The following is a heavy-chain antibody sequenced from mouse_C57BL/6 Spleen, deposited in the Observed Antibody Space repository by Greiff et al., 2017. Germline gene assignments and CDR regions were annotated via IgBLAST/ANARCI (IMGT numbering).Heavy chain of an antibody. J-gene: IGHJ2*01. V-gene: IGHV1-82*01. CDR1: GYAFSSSW. Sequence: VQLQQSGPELVKPGASVKISCQASGYAFSSSWMNWVKQRPGKGLEWIGRIYPGDGDTNYNGKFKGKATLTADKSSSTAYMQRSSLTSEDSAVYFCARSRGYDVFDYWGQGTTLTVSS. CDR2: IYPGDGDT. CDR3: ARSRGYDVFDY. D-gene: IGHD2-2*01.